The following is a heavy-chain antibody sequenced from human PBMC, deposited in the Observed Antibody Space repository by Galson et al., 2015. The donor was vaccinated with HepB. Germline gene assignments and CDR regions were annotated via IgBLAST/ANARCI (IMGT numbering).Heavy chain of an antibody. CDR1: GGSISSSSYY. J-gene: IGHJ4*02. Sequence: ETLSLTCTVSGGSISSSSYYWGWIRQPPGKGLEWIGSIYYSGSTYYNPSLKSRVAISVDTSKNQFSLKLSSVTAADTAVYYCARHREGPRIDYWGQGTLVTVSS. CDR2: IYYSGST. V-gene: IGHV4-39*01. CDR3: ARHREGPRIDY.